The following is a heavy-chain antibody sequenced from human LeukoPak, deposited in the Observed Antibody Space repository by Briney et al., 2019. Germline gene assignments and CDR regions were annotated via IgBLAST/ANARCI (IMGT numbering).Heavy chain of an antibody. CDR2: ISYDGSNK. CDR1: GFTFSSYS. J-gene: IGHJ6*03. CDR3: ARGPWDYYYYYMDV. Sequence: GGSLRLSCAASGFTFSSYSMNWVRQAPGKGLEWVAVISYDGSNKYYADSVKGRFTISRDNAKNSLYLQMNSLRAEDTAVYYCARGPWDYYYYYMDVWGKGTTVTVSS. D-gene: IGHD3-16*01. V-gene: IGHV3-30*03.